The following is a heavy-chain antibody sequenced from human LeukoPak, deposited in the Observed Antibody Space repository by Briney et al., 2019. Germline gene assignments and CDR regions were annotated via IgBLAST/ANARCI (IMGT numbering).Heavy chain of an antibody. D-gene: IGHD3-22*01. CDR2: ISGSGGST. V-gene: IGHV3-23*01. Sequence: GGSLRLSCAASGFTFSSYAMSWVRQAPGKGLEWVSAISGSGGSTYYADSVKGRFTISRDNSKNTLYLQMNSLRAEDTAAYYCAKDDYDSSGYYLRITFQHWGQGTLVTVSS. J-gene: IGHJ1*01. CDR3: AKDDYDSSGYYLRITFQH. CDR1: GFTFSSYA.